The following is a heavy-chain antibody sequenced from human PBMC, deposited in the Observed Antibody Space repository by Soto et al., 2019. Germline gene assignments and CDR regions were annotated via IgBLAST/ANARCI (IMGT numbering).Heavy chain of an antibody. V-gene: IGHV4-39*01. CDR3: ARQVYGDYLGANWLDP. CDR1: DDSISYRRYY. D-gene: IGHD4-17*01. CDR2: ISHDGHA. Sequence: SETLSLTCSVLDDSISYRRYYWGWIRQSPEKGLEWIGSISHDGHAYYNPPLKSRVTLFADTSRNQFSLKMKSVTVADTALYFCARQVYGDYLGANWLDPWGRGAPVTVSS. J-gene: IGHJ5*02.